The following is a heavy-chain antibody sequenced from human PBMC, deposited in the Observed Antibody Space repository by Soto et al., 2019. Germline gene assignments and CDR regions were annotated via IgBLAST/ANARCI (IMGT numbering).Heavy chain of an antibody. CDR2: IYYSGNT. V-gene: IGHV4-31*03. J-gene: IGHJ4*02. D-gene: IGHD6-13*01. CDR1: GGSISSDGYY. CDR3: ARGGWRGSPWYMFDY. Sequence: QVQLQESGPGLVKPSQTLSLTCTVSGGSISSDGYYWNWIRQHPGKGLEWIGYIYYSGNTYYNPSLKSRVIISVDTSKNQFSLNLSSVTAADTAVYYCARGGWRGSPWYMFDYWGQGTLVTVSS.